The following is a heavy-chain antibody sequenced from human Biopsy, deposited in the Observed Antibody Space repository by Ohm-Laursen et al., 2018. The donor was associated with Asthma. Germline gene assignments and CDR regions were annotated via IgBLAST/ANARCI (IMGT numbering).Heavy chain of an antibody. V-gene: IGHV3-53*01. D-gene: IGHD3-22*01. Sequence: LSLTCAASGFAVSRDYMFWVRQAPGKGLEWVSVIYSGGTSHTADSVRGRFTISRDYSKNTLYLQMHSLRAEDTAVYYCARGDSSNWPHYYFDYWGQGTLVTVSS. CDR3: ARGDSSNWPHYYFDY. CDR2: IYSGGTS. J-gene: IGHJ4*02. CDR1: GFAVSRDY.